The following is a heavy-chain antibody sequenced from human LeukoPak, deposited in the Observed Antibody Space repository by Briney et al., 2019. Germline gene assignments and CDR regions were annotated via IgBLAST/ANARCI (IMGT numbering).Heavy chain of an antibody. J-gene: IGHJ4*02. Sequence: GGSLRLSCAASGFTFSSYGINWVRQVPGKGLEWISYISGTSITIYYADSVEGRFTISRDNAKNSLYLQMNSLRAEDTAVYYCARGYVYCSGGSCPDYWGQGALVTVSS. D-gene: IGHD2-15*01. CDR1: GFTFSSYG. CDR3: ARGYVYCSGGSCPDY. CDR2: ISGTSITI. V-gene: IGHV3-48*04.